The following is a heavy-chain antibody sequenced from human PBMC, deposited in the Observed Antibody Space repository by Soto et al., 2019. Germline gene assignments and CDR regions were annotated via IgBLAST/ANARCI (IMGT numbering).Heavy chain of an antibody. CDR2: ISSNGIGT. CDR3: ARRARADYYYMDV. V-gene: IGHV3-64*01. J-gene: IGHJ6*03. CDR1: GFTFSSDA. Sequence: EVQLVESGGGLAQPGGSLRLSCAASGFTFSSDAMDWVRQAPGKGLEYVSGISSNGIGTYYASSVKGRFTISRDNSRDTVYLPMDRLRPEDMAVYYCARRARADYYYMDVWGKGTTVTVS. D-gene: IGHD6-6*01.